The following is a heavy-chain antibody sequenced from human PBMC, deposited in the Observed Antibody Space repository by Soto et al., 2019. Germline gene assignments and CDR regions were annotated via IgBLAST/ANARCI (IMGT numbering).Heavy chain of an antibody. Sequence: SETLSLTCTVSGGSISSYYWSWLRQPPGKGLEWIGEIYYSGSTNYNPSLKSRVTISVDTSKNQFSLKLSSVTAADTAVYYCATDGGRSWLSYKLFDPWGQGTLVNVSP. CDR1: GGSISSYY. CDR2: IYYSGST. D-gene: IGHD6-13*01. J-gene: IGHJ5*02. CDR3: ATDGGRSWLSYKLFDP. V-gene: IGHV4-59*12.